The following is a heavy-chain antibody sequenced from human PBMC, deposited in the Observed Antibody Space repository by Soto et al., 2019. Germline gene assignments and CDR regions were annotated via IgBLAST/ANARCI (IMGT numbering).Heavy chain of an antibody. Sequence: SGGGLVKPGGALRLSCEASGFTFSDFYMSWIRLAPGKGLEWLSYISPNSNYREYAESVKGRHTISRDNAKNSLSLQMNSLRVEDTAVYYCVRGGGGGQFDSWGQGAQVTVSS. V-gene: IGHV3-11*06. J-gene: IGHJ4*02. CDR2: ISPNSNYR. D-gene: IGHD2-21*01. CDR1: GFTFSDFY. CDR3: VRGGGGGQFDS.